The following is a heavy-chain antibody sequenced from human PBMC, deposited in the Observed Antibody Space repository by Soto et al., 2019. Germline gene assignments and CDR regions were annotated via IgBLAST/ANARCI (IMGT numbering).Heavy chain of an antibody. J-gene: IGHJ5*02. CDR2: TYYRSKWYN. D-gene: IGHD3-3*01. Sequence: SQTLSLTCVISGDSVSSNSAAWNWIRQSPSRGLEWLGRTYYRSKWYNDYAVSVKSRITINPDTSKNQFSLQLNSVTPEDTAVYYCARDLHYDFWSGYRGWFDPWGQGTLVTVSS. CDR3: ARDLHYDFWSGYRGWFDP. CDR1: GDSVSSNSAA. V-gene: IGHV6-1*01.